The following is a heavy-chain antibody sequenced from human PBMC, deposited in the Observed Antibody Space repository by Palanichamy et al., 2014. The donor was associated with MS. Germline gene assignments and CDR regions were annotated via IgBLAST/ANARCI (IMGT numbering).Heavy chain of an antibody. CDR2: ISYDSGSV. CDR3: AKDKGTGRDHPHYNGMDV. J-gene: IGHJ6*02. D-gene: IGHD2-15*01. V-gene: IGHV3-9*01. CDR1: GFSFGDYV. Sequence: VQLVEFGGGLVQPGRSLRLSCAASGFSFGDYVMHWVRQAPGEGLEWVSGISYDSGSVGYADSVKGRFTVSRDNAKNFLYLQMNGLRAEDTALYYCAKDKGTGRDHPHYNGMDVWGQGTTVTVSS.